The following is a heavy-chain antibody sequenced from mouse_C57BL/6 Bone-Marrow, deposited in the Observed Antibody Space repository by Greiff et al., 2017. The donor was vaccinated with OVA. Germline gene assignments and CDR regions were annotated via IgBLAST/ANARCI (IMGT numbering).Heavy chain of an antibody. CDR3: ATDWYFDV. CDR1: GFNIKDDY. V-gene: IGHV14-4*01. J-gene: IGHJ1*03. CDR2: IDPENGDT. Sequence: VQLKQSGAELVRPGASVKLSCTASGFNIKDDYMHWVKQRPEQGLEWIGWIDPENGDTEYASKFQGKATITADTSSNTIYLQLSSLTSEDTAVYHCATDWYFDVWGTGTTVTVSS.